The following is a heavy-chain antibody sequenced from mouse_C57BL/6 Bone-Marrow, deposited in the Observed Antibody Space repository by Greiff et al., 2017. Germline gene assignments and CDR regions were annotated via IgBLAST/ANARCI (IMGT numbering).Heavy chain of an antibody. Sequence: EVHLVESGGGLVQSGRSLRLSCATSGFTFSDFYMEWVRQAPGKGLEWIAASRNKANDYTTEYSASVKGRFIVSRDTSQSILYLQMNALRAEDTAIYYCARDALGNDGYYEGAMDYWGQGTSVTVAS. D-gene: IGHD2-3*01. J-gene: IGHJ4*01. CDR1: GFTFSDFY. CDR3: ARDALGNDGYYEGAMDY. V-gene: IGHV7-1*01. CDR2: SRNKANDYTT.